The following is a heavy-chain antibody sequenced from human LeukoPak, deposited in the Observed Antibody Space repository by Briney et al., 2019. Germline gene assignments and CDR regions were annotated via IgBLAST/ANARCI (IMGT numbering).Heavy chain of an antibody. CDR1: GFTFSSYW. CDR2: IKQDGSEK. J-gene: IGHJ4*02. D-gene: IGHD6-19*01. V-gene: IGHV3-7*01. CDR3: ARARALYSSGWYGLFDY. Sequence: GGSLRLSCAASGFTFSSYWMSWVRQTPGKGLEWVANIKQDGSEKYYVDSVKGRFTLSRDNAKNSLYLQMNSLRAEDAAVYYCARARALYSSGWYGLFDYWGQGTLVTVSS.